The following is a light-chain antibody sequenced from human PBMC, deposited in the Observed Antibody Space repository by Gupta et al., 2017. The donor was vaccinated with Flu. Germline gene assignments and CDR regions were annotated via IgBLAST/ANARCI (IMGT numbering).Light chain of an antibody. CDR3: QQIYEWPRA. Sequence: GERATLSCRASQDIGSNLAWYQQKPGQAPRLLIYSASARAPTTPVRFSGRGSGTEFSLTISSLQSEDAALYYCQQIYEWPRAFGQGTQLDIK. CDR2: SAS. V-gene: IGKV3-15*01. CDR1: QDIGSN. J-gene: IGKJ2*01.